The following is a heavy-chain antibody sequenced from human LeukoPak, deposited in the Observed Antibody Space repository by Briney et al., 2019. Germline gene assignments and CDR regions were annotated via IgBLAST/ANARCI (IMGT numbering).Heavy chain of an antibody. CDR3: ARNRRFLEWIPTWGDGMDV. CDR2: IYTSGST. D-gene: IGHD3-3*01. V-gene: IGHV4-61*02. Sequence: PSETLSLTCTVSGGSISSGSYYWSWIRQPAGKGLEWIGRIYTSGSTNYNPSLKSRVTISVDTSKNQFSLKLSSVTAADTAVYYCARNRRFLEWIPTWGDGMDVWGQGTTVTVSS. CDR1: GGSISSGSYY. J-gene: IGHJ6*02.